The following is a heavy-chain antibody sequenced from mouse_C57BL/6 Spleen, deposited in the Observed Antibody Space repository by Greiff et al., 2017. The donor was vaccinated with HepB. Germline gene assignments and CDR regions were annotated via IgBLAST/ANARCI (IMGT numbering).Heavy chain of an antibody. V-gene: IGHV1-61*01. CDR3: ARGAAVVAHFDY. D-gene: IGHD1-1*01. CDR2: IYPSDSET. J-gene: IGHJ2*01. Sequence: QVQLQQPGAELVRPGSSVKLSCKASGYTFTSYWMDWVKQRPGQGLEWIGNIYPSDSETHYNQKFQDKATLTVDKSSSTAYMQLSSLTSEDSAVYYCARGAAVVAHFDYWGQGTTLTVSS. CDR1: GYTFTSYW.